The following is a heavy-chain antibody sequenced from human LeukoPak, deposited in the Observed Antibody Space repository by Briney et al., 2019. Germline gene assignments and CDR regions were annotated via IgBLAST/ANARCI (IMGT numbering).Heavy chain of an antibody. CDR1: GGPISSSNW. V-gene: IGHV4-4*02. J-gene: IGHJ4*02. D-gene: IGHD3-10*01. CDR2: IYHSGST. Sequence: PSGTLSLTCAVSGGPISSSNWWSWVRQPPGKGLEWIGEIYHSGSTNYNPSLKSRVTISVDTSKNQFSLNLTSVTAADTAVYYCARARGQSGVDYWGQGTLVTVSP. CDR3: ARARGQSGVDY.